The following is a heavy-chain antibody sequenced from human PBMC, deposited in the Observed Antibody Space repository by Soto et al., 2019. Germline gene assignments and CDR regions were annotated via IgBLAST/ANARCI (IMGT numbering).Heavy chain of an antibody. CDR2: IYPGDSDT. CDR3: ARLYYYDSSGYYPPFDY. CDR1: GYSFTSYW. D-gene: IGHD3-22*01. V-gene: IGHV5-51*01. Sequence: LGESLKISCKGSGYSFTSYWIGWVRQMPGKGLEWMGIIYPGDSDTRYSPSFQGQVTISADKSISTAYLQWSSLKASDAAMYYCARLYYYDSSGYYPPFDYWGQGTLVTVSS. J-gene: IGHJ4*02.